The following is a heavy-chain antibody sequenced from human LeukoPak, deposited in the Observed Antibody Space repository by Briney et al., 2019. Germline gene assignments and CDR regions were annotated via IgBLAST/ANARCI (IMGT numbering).Heavy chain of an antibody. CDR2: ISSSGSTI. D-gene: IGHD3-3*01. CDR1: GFTFSSYE. V-gene: IGHV3-48*03. Sequence: GGSLRLSCAASGFTFSSYEMNRVRQAPGKGLEWVSYISSSGSTIYYADSVKGRFTISRDNAKNSLYLQMNSLRAEDTAVYYCASGSNYDFWSGYPPGYGMDVWGQGTTVTVSS. J-gene: IGHJ6*02. CDR3: ASGSNYDFWSGYPPGYGMDV.